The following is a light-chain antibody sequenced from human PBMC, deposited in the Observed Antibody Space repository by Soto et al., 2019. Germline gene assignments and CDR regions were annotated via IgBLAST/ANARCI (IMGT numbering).Light chain of an antibody. CDR3: QQSYSFPAT. Sequence: DIHMTQSPFSLSASVGDRVTITCRASQSITNYLNWYQQKPGKAPKVLIYAASTLQSGVPSRFSGSGSGTDFTLSISSLQPEDFATYFCQQSYSFPATFGPGTKVDIK. V-gene: IGKV1-39*01. J-gene: IGKJ3*01. CDR1: QSITNY. CDR2: AAS.